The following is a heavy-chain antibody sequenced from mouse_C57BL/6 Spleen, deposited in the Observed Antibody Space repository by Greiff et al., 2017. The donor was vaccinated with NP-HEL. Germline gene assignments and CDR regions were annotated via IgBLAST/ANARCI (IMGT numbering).Heavy chain of an antibody. CDR3: ARGWYDYDHYYAMDY. D-gene: IGHD2-4*01. V-gene: IGHV1-55*01. CDR2: IYPGSGST. J-gene: IGHJ4*01. CDR1: GYSFTSYW. Sequence: QVQLQQPGAGLVKPGDSVKLSCKASGYSFTSYWITWVKQRPGQGLEWIGDIYPGSGSTNYNEKFKSKATLTVDTSSSTAYMQLSSLTSEDSAVYYCARGWYDYDHYYAMDYWGQGTSVTVSS.